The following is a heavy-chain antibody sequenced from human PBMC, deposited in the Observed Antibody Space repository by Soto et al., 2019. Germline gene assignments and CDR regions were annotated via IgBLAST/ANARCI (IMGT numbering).Heavy chain of an antibody. V-gene: IGHV1-18*01. CDR3: ARSIAAAVDFDY. CDR2: ISAYSGST. Sequence: QVQLVQSGAEVKKPGASVKVSCKASGYTFTSYGISWVRQAPGQGLEWMGWISAYSGSTNYAQKLQGRVTMTTDTSTSTAYMDLRSLRSDHTAVYYCARSIAAAVDFDYWGQGTLVTVSS. J-gene: IGHJ4*02. D-gene: IGHD6-13*01. CDR1: GYTFTSYG.